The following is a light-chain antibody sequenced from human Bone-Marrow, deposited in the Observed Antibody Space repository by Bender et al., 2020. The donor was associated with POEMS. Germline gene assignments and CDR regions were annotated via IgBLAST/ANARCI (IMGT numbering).Light chain of an antibody. CDR3: HSRAFTSSHA. CDR2: DVS. J-gene: IGLJ1*01. CDR1: SSDIGAYKY. Sequence: QSALTQPRSVSGSPGQSVTISCTGTSSDIGAYKYVSWYQQHPGKAPKLMIYDVSKRPSGVPDRFSGSKSDNTASLTISGLQAEDEADYYCHSRAFTSSHAFGTGTKVTVL. V-gene: IGLV2-11*01.